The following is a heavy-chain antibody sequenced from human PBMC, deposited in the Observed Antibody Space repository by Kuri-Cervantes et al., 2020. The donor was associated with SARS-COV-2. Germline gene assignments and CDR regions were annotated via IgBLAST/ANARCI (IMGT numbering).Heavy chain of an antibody. Sequence: LSLTCEASGCTFSSYGMHWFRQAPGKGLEWVAVTTYDGSNKYYADSVKGRFTISRDNSKNTLYLQMNSLRAEDTAVYYCAKGPPAYFDYWGQGTLVTVSS. CDR3: AKGPPAYFDY. J-gene: IGHJ4*02. CDR2: TTYDGSNK. V-gene: IGHV3-30*18. CDR1: GCTFSSYG.